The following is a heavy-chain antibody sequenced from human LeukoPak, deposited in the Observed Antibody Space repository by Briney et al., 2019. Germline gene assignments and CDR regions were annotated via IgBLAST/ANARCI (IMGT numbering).Heavy chain of an antibody. CDR1: GGSISSYY. CDR2: IYYSGST. V-gene: IGHV4-59*06. D-gene: IGHD3-16*01. Sequence: PSETLSLTCTVSGGSISSYYWSWIRQPAGKGLEWIGYIYYSGSTYYNPSLKSRVTISVDTSKNQFSLKLSSVTAADTAVYYCARTARLWAFDYWGQGTLVTVSS. CDR3: ARTARLWAFDY. J-gene: IGHJ4*02.